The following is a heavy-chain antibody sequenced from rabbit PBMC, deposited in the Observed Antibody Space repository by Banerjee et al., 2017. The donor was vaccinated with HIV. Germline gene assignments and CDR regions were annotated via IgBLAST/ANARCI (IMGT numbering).Heavy chain of an antibody. J-gene: IGHJ4*01. CDR2: IYTGSSGST. V-gene: IGHV1S45*01. CDR3: ARDGDNNDIRAYFTL. D-gene: IGHD2-1*01. CDR1: GLNFSSSYW. Sequence: QEQLEEHGGDLVQPEGSLTLSCKASGLNFSSSYWICWVRQAPGKGLEWIACIYTGSSGSTYYASWAKGRFTISKTSSTTVTLQMTSLTAADTATYFCARDGDNNDIRAYFTLWGQGTLVTVS.